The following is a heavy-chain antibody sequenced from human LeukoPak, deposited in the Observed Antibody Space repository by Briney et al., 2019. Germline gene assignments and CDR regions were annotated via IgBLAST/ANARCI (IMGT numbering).Heavy chain of an antibody. V-gene: IGHV1-69*04. CDR3: ARDPLRQMATIAYYFDY. D-gene: IGHD5-12*01. J-gene: IGHJ4*02. CDR2: IIPILGIA. CDR1: GGTFSSYA. Sequence: ASVKVSCKASGGTFSSYAISWVRQAPGQGLEWMGRIIPILGIANYAQKFQGRVTITADKSTSTAYMELSSLRSEDTAVYYCARDPLRQMATIAYYFDYWGQGTLVTVSS.